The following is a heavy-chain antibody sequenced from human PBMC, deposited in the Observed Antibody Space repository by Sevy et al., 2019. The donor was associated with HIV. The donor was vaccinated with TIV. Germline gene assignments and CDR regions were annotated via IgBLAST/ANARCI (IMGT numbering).Heavy chain of an antibody. Sequence: GGSLRLSCAASGFSFRSYWMTWVRQAPGKGLEWVASIYQDGSEKYYMDSVKGRFTVSRDNAKNSLFLQMNSLRVEDTAVYYCAREGSYGDYMLSYYYGMDVWGQGTTVTGSS. CDR3: AREGSYGDYMLSYYYGMDV. V-gene: IGHV3-7*01. J-gene: IGHJ6*02. CDR1: GFSFRSYW. CDR2: IYQDGSEK. D-gene: IGHD4-17*01.